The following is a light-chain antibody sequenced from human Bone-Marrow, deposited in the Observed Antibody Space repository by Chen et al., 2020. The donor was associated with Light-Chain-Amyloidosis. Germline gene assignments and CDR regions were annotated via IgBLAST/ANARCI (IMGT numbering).Light chain of an antibody. CDR1: QTISSNY. CDR3: QQYGTSPLT. V-gene: IGKV3-20*01. Sequence: EIVLTQSPGTLSLSPGEGANLSCRASQTISSNYLTWYQQKFGQAPRLRIYGSSSRATGIPDRFAGSGSGTDFTLTINRLELEDFAMYYCQQYGTSPLTFGGGTKVEIK. CDR2: GSS. J-gene: IGKJ4*01.